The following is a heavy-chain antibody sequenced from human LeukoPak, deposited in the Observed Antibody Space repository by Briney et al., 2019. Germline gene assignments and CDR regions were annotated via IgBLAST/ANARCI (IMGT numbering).Heavy chain of an antibody. CDR1: GYTFTGYY. D-gene: IGHD6-19*01. CDR3: ARSAPGYSSGWYLWIGGIRGYDY. CDR2: INPNSGGT. V-gene: IGHV1-2*02. J-gene: IGHJ4*02. Sequence: VSVKVSCKASGYTFTGYYMHWVRQAPGQGLEWMGWINPNSGGTNYAQKFQGRVTMTRDTSISTAYMELSRLRSDDTAVYYCARSAPGYSSGWYLWIGGIRGYDYWGQGTLVTVSS.